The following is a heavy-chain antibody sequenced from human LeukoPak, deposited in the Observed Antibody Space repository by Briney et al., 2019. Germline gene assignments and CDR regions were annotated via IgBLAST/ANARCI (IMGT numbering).Heavy chain of an antibody. CDR2: IYHSGST. J-gene: IGHJ3*02. CDR3: ARAYCGGDCYPPNDAFDI. D-gene: IGHD2-21*02. V-gene: IGHV4-30-2*01. CDR1: GGSISSGGYS. Sequence: SETLSLTCAVSGGSISSGGYSWSWIRQPPGKGLEWIGYIYHSGSTYYNPSLKSRVTISVDRSKNQFSLKLSSVTAADTAVYYCARAYCGGDCYPPNDAFDIWGRGTMVTVSS.